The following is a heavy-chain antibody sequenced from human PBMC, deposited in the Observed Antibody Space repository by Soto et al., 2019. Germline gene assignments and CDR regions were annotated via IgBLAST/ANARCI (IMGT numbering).Heavy chain of an antibody. Sequence: QVQLVQSGAEVKKPGSSVKVACKASGYTFTSYDINWVRQATGQGLEWMGWMNPNSGNTAYAQKFQGRITMTRNTSMSTAYMELSSLRSEDTAVYYCAREKVTSGYPDWGPGTLVTVSS. CDR1: GYTFTSYD. V-gene: IGHV1-8*01. CDR2: MNPNSGNT. D-gene: IGHD3-22*01. J-gene: IGHJ4*02. CDR3: AREKVTSGYPD.